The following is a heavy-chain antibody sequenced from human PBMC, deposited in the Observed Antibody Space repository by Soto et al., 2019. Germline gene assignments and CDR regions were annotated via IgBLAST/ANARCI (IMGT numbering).Heavy chain of an antibody. Sequence: KPSETLSLTCAVYGGSFSGYYWSWIRQPPGKGLEWIGEINHSGSTNYNPSLKSRVTISVDTSKNQFSLKLSSVTAADTAVYYCARRKQPDPGNNWFDPWGQGTLVTVSS. CDR3: ARRKQPDPGNNWFDP. D-gene: IGHD3-10*01. J-gene: IGHJ5*02. V-gene: IGHV4-34*01. CDR2: INHSGST. CDR1: GGSFSGYY.